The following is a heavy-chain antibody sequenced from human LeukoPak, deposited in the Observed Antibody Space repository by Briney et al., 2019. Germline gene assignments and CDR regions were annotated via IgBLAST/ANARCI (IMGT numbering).Heavy chain of an antibody. CDR3: ARGGGYASPIGY. CDR1: GGSVSTYY. J-gene: IGHJ4*02. D-gene: IGHD5-12*01. CDR2: IYHSGST. V-gene: IGHV4-59*02. Sequence: SETLSLTCTLSGGSVSTYYWSWIRQPPGKGLEWIGYIYHSGSTNYNPSLKSRVTISVDTSKNRFSLRLSSVTAADTAVYYCARGGGYASPIGYWGQGALVTVSS.